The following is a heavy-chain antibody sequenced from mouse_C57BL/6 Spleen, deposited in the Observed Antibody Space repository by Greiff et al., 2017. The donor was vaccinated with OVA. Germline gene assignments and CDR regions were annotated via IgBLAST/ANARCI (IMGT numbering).Heavy chain of an antibody. CDR3: ARELLRLFDY. V-gene: IGHV1-64*01. CDR1: GYTFTSYW. J-gene: IGHJ2*01. D-gene: IGHD1-1*01. CDR2: IHPNSGST. Sequence: QVQLKESGAELVKPGASVKLSCKASGYTFTSYWMHWVKQRPGQGLEWIGMIHPNSGSTNYNEKFKSKATLTVDKSSSTAYMQLSSLTSEDSAVYYCARELLRLFDYWGQGTTLTVSS.